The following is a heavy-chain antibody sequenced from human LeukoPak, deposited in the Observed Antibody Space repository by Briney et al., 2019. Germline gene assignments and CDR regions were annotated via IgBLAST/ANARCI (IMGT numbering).Heavy chain of an antibody. CDR3: ARDSGSYYFDY. CDR2: IWYDGSNK. D-gene: IGHD1-26*01. J-gene: IGHJ4*02. CDR1: GFTFSGYG. Sequence: GGSLRLSCAASGFTFSGYGMHWVRQAPGKGLEWVAVIWYDGSNKYYADSVKGRFTISRDNSKNTLYLQMNSLRAEDTAVYYCARDSGSYYFDYWGQGTLVTVSS. V-gene: IGHV3-33*08.